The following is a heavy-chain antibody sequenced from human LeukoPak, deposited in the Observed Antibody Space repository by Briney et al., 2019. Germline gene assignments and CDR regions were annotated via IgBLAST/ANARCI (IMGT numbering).Heavy chain of an antibody. CDR2: ISSSSSTI. CDR3: ARALYNWNDDSVGY. Sequence: PGGSLRLSCAASGFTFSSYEMNWVRQAPGKGLEWVSYISSSSSTIYYADSVKGRFTISRDNAKNSLYLQMNSLRDEDTAVYYCARALYNWNDDSVGYWGQGALVTVSS. D-gene: IGHD1-20*01. CDR1: GFTFSSYE. J-gene: IGHJ4*02. V-gene: IGHV3-48*02.